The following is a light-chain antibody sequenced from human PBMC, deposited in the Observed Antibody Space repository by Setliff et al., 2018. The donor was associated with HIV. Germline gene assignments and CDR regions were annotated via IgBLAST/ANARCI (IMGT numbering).Light chain of an antibody. V-gene: IGLV1-44*01. CDR3: AAWDDRLNGFYV. J-gene: IGLJ1*01. CDR1: NSNIGSNT. Sequence: GSPGQRVTISCSGSNSNIGSNTVNWYQQLPGTAPKLFIYSNDQRPSGVPDRFSGSKSGTSASLAISGLQSEDEANYYCAAWDDRLNGFYVFGTGTKVTVL. CDR2: SND.